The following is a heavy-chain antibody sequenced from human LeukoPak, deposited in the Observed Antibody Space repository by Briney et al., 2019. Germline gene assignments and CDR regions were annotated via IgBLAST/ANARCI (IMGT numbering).Heavy chain of an antibody. CDR1: GGSVSSYY. J-gene: IGHJ4*02. CDR2: IYTSGST. Sequence: SETLSLTCTVSGGSVSSYYWSWTRQSVGKGLEWIGRIYTSGSTNYNPSLKSRVTMSVDTSKKQLSLKLTSVTAADTAVYYCAREDYGDYHYYSLDYWGRGALVTVSS. CDR3: AREDYGDYHYYSLDY. D-gene: IGHD4-17*01. V-gene: IGHV4-4*07.